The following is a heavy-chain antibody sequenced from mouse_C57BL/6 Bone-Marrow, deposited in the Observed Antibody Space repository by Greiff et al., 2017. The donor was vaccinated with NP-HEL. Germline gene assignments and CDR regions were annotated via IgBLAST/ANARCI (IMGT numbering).Heavy chain of an antibody. V-gene: IGHV1-59*01. CDR1: GYTFTSYW. CDR3: ARDLLWLRRRGYYAMDY. Sequence: VQLQQPGAELVRPGTSVKLSCKASGYTFTSYWMHWVKQRPGQGLEWIGVIDPSDSYTNYIQKFKGKATLTVDTSSSTAYMQLSSLTSEDSAVYYCARDLLWLRRRGYYAMDYWGQGTSVTVSS. CDR2: IDPSDSYT. J-gene: IGHJ4*01. D-gene: IGHD2-2*01.